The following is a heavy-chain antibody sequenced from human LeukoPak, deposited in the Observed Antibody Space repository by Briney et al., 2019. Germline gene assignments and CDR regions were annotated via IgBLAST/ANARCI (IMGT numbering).Heavy chain of an antibody. D-gene: IGHD3-10*01. V-gene: IGHV3-30-3*01. CDR1: GFTFGNYV. CDR3: AREGYYGSGSPPSLYFDY. Sequence: GGSLRLSCAASGFTFGNYVIHWVRQAPGKGLEWVAVTSSDLNVKLYADSVKGRFTISRDNSRSTLYLQMNSLRPEDTAIYYCAREGYYGSGSPPSLYFDYWGQGTLVTVSS. J-gene: IGHJ4*02. CDR2: TSSDLNVK.